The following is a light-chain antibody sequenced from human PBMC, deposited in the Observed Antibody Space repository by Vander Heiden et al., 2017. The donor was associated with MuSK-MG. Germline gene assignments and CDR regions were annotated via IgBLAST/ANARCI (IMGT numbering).Light chain of an antibody. CDR1: QDISNY. CDR3: QQYDNLPMYT. V-gene: IGKV1-33*01. J-gene: IGKJ2*01. Sequence: DIQMTQSPSSLSASVGDRVTITCQASQDISNYLNWYQQEPGKAPKLLIYDASNLETGVPSRFSGSGYGTDFTFTISSLQPEDIATYYCQQYDNLPMYTFGQGTKMEIK. CDR2: DAS.